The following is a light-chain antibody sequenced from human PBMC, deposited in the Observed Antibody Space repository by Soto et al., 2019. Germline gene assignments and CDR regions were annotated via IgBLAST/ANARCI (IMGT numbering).Light chain of an antibody. CDR1: GSNIGSHT. J-gene: IGLJ7*01. CDR3: AARDDSLSGAV. V-gene: IGLV1-44*01. CDR2: SND. Sequence: QAVVTQPPSASGTPGQRVTISCSGSGSNIGSHTVSWYQQLPGTAPNLLIYSNDQRPSGVPDRFSGSKSGTSASLAISGLQSEDEADYYCAARDDSLSGAVFGGGTQLTVL.